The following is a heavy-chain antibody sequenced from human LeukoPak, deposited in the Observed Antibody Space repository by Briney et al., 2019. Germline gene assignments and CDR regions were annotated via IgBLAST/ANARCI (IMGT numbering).Heavy chain of an antibody. CDR3: ARGVRQWLVFFAFDI. Sequence: PSETLSLTCAVYGGSFSGYYWSWIRQPPGKGLEWIGEINHSGSTNYNPSLKSRVTISVDTSKNQFSLKLSSVTAAATAVYYCARGVRQWLVFFAFDIWGQGTMVTVSS. V-gene: IGHV4-34*01. CDR2: INHSGST. D-gene: IGHD6-19*01. CDR1: GGSFSGYY. J-gene: IGHJ3*02.